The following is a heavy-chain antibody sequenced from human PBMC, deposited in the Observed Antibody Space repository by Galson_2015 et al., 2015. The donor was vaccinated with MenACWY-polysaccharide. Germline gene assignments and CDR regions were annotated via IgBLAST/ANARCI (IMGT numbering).Heavy chain of an antibody. Sequence: SLRLSCAASGFTFSSTGMHWVRQAPGKGLEWVAVISNDGSYKYYPDSVKGRYTVSRDNSKNTLYLQINGLRSEDTAVYYCGKVRDSGSPSWFDPWGQGTLVTVSS. D-gene: IGHD5-12*01. J-gene: IGHJ5*02. CDR3: GKVRDSGSPSWFDP. CDR1: GFTFSSTG. V-gene: IGHV3-30*18. CDR2: ISNDGSYK.